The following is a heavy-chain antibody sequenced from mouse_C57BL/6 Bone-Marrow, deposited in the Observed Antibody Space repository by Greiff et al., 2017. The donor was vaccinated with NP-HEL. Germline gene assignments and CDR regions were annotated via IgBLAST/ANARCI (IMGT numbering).Heavy chain of an antibody. J-gene: IGHJ1*03. Sequence: VQLQQPGAELVKPGASVKLSCKASGYTFTSYWMQWVKQRPGQGLEWIGEIDPSDSYTNYNQKFKGKATLTVDTSSSTAYMQLSLLTSEDSAVYYCASFLYYYGSSPWYFDVWGTGTTVTVSS. V-gene: IGHV1-50*01. CDR1: GYTFTSYW. CDR3: ASFLYYYGSSPWYFDV. CDR2: IDPSDSYT. D-gene: IGHD1-1*01.